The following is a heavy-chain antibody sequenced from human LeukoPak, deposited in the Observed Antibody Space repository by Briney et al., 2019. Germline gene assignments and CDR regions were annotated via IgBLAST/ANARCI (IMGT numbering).Heavy chain of an antibody. CDR1: GGSISSYY. Sequence: SETLSLTCTVSGGSISSYYWSWIRQPPGKGLEWIGYIYYSGSTNYNPSLRSRVTISVDTSKNQFSLKLSSVTAADTAVYYCARGGDYGDYWGQGTLVTVSS. J-gene: IGHJ4*02. CDR2: IYYSGST. CDR3: ARGGDYGDY. V-gene: IGHV4-59*01.